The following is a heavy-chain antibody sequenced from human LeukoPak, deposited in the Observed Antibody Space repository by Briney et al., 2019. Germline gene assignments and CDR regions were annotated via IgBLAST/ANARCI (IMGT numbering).Heavy chain of an antibody. CDR1: GFTFSSYA. CDR2: ISGSGGST. Sequence: GGSLRLSCAASGFTFSSYAMSWVRQAPGKGLEWVSTISGSGGSTYYPDSVKGRFTISRDNSKNTLYLQMNSLRAEDTAVYYCAKLRSGNFDYWGQGTLVTVSS. CDR3: AKLRSGNFDY. J-gene: IGHJ4*02. V-gene: IGHV3-23*01. D-gene: IGHD1-1*01.